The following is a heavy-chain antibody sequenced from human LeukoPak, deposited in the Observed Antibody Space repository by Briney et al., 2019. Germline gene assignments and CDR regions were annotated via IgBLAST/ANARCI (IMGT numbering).Heavy chain of an antibody. J-gene: IGHJ4*02. CDR1: GLPFSTYS. Sequence: GGSLRLSCAASGLPFSTYSMNWVRQAPGKGLEWVSTISRTSSYIYEADSVKGRFTISRDNANNSLYLQMNNVRDDGTALYYCVAIGSVNGNTRFWGQGTLVTVSS. V-gene: IGHV3-21*01. CDR3: VAIGSVNGNTRF. CDR2: ISRTSSYI. D-gene: IGHD1-7*01.